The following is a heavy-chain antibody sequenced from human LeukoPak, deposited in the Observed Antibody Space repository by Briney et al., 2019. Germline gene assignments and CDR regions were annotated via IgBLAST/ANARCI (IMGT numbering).Heavy chain of an antibody. D-gene: IGHD3-16*02. CDR2: INTNTGNP. CDR1: GYTFTSYA. Sequence: GASVKVSCKASGYTFTSYAMNWVRQAPGQGLEWMGWINTNTGNPTYAQGFTGRFVFSLDTSVSTAYLQISSLKAEDTAVYYCARAPLKRLRLGELSLYFAYWGQGTLVTVSS. J-gene: IGHJ4*02. V-gene: IGHV7-4-1*02. CDR3: ARAPLKRLRLGELSLYFAY.